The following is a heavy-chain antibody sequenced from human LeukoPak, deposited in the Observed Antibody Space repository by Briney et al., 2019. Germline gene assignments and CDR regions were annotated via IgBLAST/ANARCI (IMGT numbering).Heavy chain of an antibody. J-gene: IGHJ4*02. D-gene: IGHD1-1*01. V-gene: IGHV4-31*03. Sequence: SQTWSLTFTVSDGSISSGGYYWSWIRQHPAKSLEWIGYIYYSGSTYYNPSLKSRVTISVDTSKNQFSLKLSSVTAADTAVYYCARDSVTGKDYWGQGTLVTVSS. CDR2: IYYSGST. CDR3: ARDSVTGKDY. CDR1: DGSISSGGYY.